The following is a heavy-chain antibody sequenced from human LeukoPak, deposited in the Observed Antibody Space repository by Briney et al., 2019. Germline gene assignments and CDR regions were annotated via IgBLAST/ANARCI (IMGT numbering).Heavy chain of an antibody. Sequence: HPGGSLRLSCAASGFTVSSNYMSWVRQAPGKGLEWVSVIYSGGSTYYADSVKGRFTISRDNSKNTLYLQMNSLRAEDTAVYYCARERMVRGVRLGELDYWGQGTLVTVSS. J-gene: IGHJ4*02. CDR1: GFTVSSNY. V-gene: IGHV3-53*01. CDR2: IYSGGST. D-gene: IGHD3-10*01. CDR3: ARERMVRGVRLGELDY.